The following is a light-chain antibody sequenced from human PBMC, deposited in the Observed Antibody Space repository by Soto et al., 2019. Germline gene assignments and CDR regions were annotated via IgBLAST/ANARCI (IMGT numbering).Light chain of an antibody. Sequence: QSALTQPPSVFGSTGQSVTISCTGTSSDVGNYNRVSWYQQPPRTAPKVIIYEVSNRPSGVPDRFSGSKSGNTASLTISGLQAEDEADYYCSSYTSSSTYVFGTGTKVTVL. V-gene: IGLV2-18*02. CDR3: SSYTSSSTYV. CDR1: SSDVGNYNR. CDR2: EVS. J-gene: IGLJ1*01.